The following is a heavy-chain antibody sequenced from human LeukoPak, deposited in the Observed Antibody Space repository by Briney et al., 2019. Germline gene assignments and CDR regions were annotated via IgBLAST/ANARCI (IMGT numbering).Heavy chain of an antibody. J-gene: IGHJ4*02. CDR1: GYTFTGYY. CDR3: ARVPRVGATQFDY. Sequence: ASVKVSCKASGYTFTGYYMHWVRQAPGQGLEWMGWINPNSGGTNYAQKFQGRVTMTRDTSISTAYMELSRLRSDDTAVYYCARVPRVGATQFDYWGQGTLVTVSS. D-gene: IGHD1-26*01. CDR2: INPNSGGT. V-gene: IGHV1-2*02.